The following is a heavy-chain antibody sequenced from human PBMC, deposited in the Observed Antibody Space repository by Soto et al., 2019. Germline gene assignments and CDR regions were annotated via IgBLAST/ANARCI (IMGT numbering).Heavy chain of an antibody. CDR3: ERIRIATNKYKWFDP. CDR1: GAALNSGNYY. V-gene: IGHV4-31*03. CDR2: IYVTGAV. Sequence: SETLSLTCSVSGAALNSGNYYWSWIRQVPGKGLEWIGHIYVTGAVDYNPSLRDRITISQDTSERQFSLNLRLVTAADTAVYYCERIRIATNKYKWFDPWGQGTPVPVYS. J-gene: IGHJ5*02. D-gene: IGHD2-21*01.